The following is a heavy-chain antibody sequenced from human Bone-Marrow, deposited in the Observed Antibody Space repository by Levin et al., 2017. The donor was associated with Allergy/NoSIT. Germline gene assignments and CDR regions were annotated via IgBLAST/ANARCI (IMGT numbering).Heavy chain of an antibody. D-gene: IGHD2-15*01. CDR3: AHNLCNGGTCYSGFDF. CDR2: IFWDNDK. CDR1: GFSLNTHGEG. V-gene: IGHV2-5*02. J-gene: IGHJ4*02. Sequence: SGPTLVKPTQTLTLTCSFSGFSLNTHGEGVAWIRQSPGKPLEWLATIFWDNDKRLSPSLNNRLTITKDTSKNLVVLTMAAMDPVDAATYYCAHNLCNGGTCYSGFDFWGRGTLVTVSS.